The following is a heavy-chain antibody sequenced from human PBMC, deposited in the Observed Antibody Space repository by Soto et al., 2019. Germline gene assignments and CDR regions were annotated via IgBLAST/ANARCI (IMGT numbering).Heavy chain of an antibody. CDR3: AKWNGGFDY. J-gene: IGHJ4*02. V-gene: IGHV3-30*18. Sequence: PGGSLRLSCAASGFTFSSYGMHWVRQAPGRGLGWVAVISYDGSYKYYADSVKGRFTISRDNSKNTLYLQMNSLRAEDTAVYYCAKWNGGFDYWGQGTLVTVSS. CDR1: GFTFSSYG. CDR2: ISYDGSYK. D-gene: IGHD3-16*01.